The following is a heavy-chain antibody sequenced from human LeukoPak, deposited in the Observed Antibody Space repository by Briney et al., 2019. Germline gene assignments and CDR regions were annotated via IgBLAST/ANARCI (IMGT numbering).Heavy chain of an antibody. CDR2: IYPGDSDT. CDR3: ARAATYFYASGSDAFDI. D-gene: IGHD3-10*01. Sequence: GESLKISCKGSGYSFTSYWIGWVRQMPGKGLEWMGIIYPGDSDTRYSPSFQGQVTISADKSISTAYLQWSSLKASDTAMYYCARAATYFYASGSDAFDIWGQGTLVTVSS. V-gene: IGHV5-51*01. CDR1: GYSFTSYW. J-gene: IGHJ3*02.